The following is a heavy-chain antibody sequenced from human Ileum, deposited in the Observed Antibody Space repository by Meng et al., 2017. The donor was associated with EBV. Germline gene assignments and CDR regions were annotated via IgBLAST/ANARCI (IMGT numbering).Heavy chain of an antibody. V-gene: IGHV4-28*01. Sequence: RVPEGGTALVKPSDPLSLTCAVSGYSKSSTNWWGWIRQPPGKGLEWIGYIYYSGSTSYNPSLKSRVTMSVDTSKNQFSLNLNSVTAVDTAVYYCARNVPGTSAYYDWGQGTLVTVSS. CDR1: GYSKSSTNW. J-gene: IGHJ4*02. D-gene: IGHD3-22*01. CDR2: IYYSGST. CDR3: ARNVPGTSAYYD.